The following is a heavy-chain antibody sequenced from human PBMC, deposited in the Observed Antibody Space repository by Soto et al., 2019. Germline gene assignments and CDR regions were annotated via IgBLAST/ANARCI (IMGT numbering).Heavy chain of an antibody. CDR2: IYPGDSDT. CDR3: ARGASSSIWYGAAEYFPH. V-gene: IGHV5-51*01. Sequence: EVQLVQSGAEVKKPGESLKISCQGSGYSFTTYWIGWVRQMPGKGLEWMGIIYPGDSDTRYSPSFQGQVTISADKSISTAYLQWNSRKASDTAIYYCARGASSSIWYGAAEYFPHWGQGTLVTVSS. J-gene: IGHJ1*01. CDR1: GYSFTTYW. D-gene: IGHD6-13*01.